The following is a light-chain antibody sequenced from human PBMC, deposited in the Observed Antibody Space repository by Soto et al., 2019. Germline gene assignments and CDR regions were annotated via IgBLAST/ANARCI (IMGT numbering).Light chain of an antibody. CDR3: QNSDGY. J-gene: IGKJ2*01. Sequence: DIQMTQSPSTLSASVGDIVTITCRASQSFNNWLAWYQQKPGKAPKLLIYDASTLQSGVPSRFSGSGSGTEFTLTISSLQPDDFATYYCQNSDGYFGQGTRLEMK. CDR2: DAS. V-gene: IGKV1-5*01. CDR1: QSFNNW.